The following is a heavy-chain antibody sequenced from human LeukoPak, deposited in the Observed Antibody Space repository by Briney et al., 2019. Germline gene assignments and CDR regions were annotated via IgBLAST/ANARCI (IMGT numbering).Heavy chain of an antibody. V-gene: IGHV3-30-3*01. D-gene: IGHD2-2*01. CDR3: ERPRAGGSTSGWYFDY. CDR1: GFALSTYA. CDR2: ISNDGSFK. Sequence: GGSLRLSCAASGFALSTYAMHWVPQAPGKGLEWMAVISNDGSFKYSADSVKGRFTISRASSKNTLDLQMNSLTAEDMDLYSCERPRAGGSTSGWYFDYWGQGTLVTVSS. J-gene: IGHJ4*02.